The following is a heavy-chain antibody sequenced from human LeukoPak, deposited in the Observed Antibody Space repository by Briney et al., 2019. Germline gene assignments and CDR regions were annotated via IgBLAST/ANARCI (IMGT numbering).Heavy chain of an antibody. CDR1: GYTFTVYY. CDR2: INPNSGGT. J-gene: IGHJ5*02. CDR3: ARAEISVTTGDLDL. Sequence: ASVKVSFKASGYTFTVYYMHWVRQAPGQGLEWMGWINPNSGGTNYAQKFQGRVTMTRDTSISTAYMELKRLASDDTAVYYCARAEISVTTGDLDLWGQGALVIVSS. D-gene: IGHD4-17*01. V-gene: IGHV1-2*02.